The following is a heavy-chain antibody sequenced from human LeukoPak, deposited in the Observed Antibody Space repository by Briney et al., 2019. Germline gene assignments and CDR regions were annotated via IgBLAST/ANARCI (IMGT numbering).Heavy chain of an antibody. D-gene: IGHD6-19*01. CDR2: ISYDGSNK. CDR1: GFTFSSYG. J-gene: IGHJ4*02. Sequence: GGSLRLSCAASGFTFSSYGMHWVRQAPGKGLEWVAVISYDGSNKYYADSVKGRFTISRDNSENTLYLQMNSLRAEDTAVYYCAKDEEVGSSGWYASDYWGQGTLVTVSS. V-gene: IGHV3-30*18. CDR3: AKDEEVGSSGWYASDY.